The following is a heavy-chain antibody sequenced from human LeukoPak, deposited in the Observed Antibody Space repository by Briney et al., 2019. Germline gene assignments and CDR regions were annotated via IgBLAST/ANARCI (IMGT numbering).Heavy chain of an antibody. CDR3: ARGSFYDSSGYYFDY. CDR2: ISAYNGNT. J-gene: IGHJ4*02. V-gene: IGHV1-18*01. Sequence: ASEKVSCKASGYTFTSYGISWVRQAPGQGLEWMGWISAYNGNTNYAQKLQGRVTMTTDTSTSTAYMELRSLRSDDTAVYYCARGSFYDSSGYYFDYWGQGTLVTVSS. D-gene: IGHD3-22*01. CDR1: GYTFTSYG.